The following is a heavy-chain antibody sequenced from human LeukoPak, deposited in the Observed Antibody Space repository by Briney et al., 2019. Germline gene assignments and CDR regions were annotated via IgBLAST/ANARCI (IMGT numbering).Heavy chain of an antibody. CDR2: VYTSGTT. J-gene: IGHJ5*02. CDR3: ARGFGHP. D-gene: IGHD3-10*01. Sequence: PSETLSLTCTVSGGSISGYYWSWFRQPAGKGLEWIGRVYTSGTTNYNPSLKSRVTMSIDTSKNQFSLKLTSVTAADTVVYYCARGFGHPWGQGTLVTVSS. V-gene: IGHV4-4*07. CDR1: GGSISGYY.